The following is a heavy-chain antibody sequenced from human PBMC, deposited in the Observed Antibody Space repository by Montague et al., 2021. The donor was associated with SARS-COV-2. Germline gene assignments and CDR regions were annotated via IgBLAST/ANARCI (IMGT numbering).Heavy chain of an antibody. CDR1: GFTFTNFA. V-gene: IGHV3-23*01. Sequence: SLRLSCAASGFTFTNFAMTWVRQAPGKGLEWVSSIDTSGGDTYYADSVKGLFTISRDNSRNTVYLQLNSLRAEDTALYYCASSYGFWYFAYWGQGTLVTVSS. D-gene: IGHD4-17*01. CDR2: IDTSGGDT. J-gene: IGHJ4*02. CDR3: ASSYGFWYFAY.